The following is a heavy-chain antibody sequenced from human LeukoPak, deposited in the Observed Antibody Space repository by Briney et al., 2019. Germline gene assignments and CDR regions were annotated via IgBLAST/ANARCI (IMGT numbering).Heavy chain of an antibody. Sequence: PSETLSLTCTVSGGSISSYYWSWIRQPPGKGLEWIGYIYYSGSTYYNPSLKSRVTISVDTSKNQFSLKLSSVTAADTAVYYCARSVRFGETDYWGQGTLVTVSS. V-gene: IGHV4-59*12. CDR2: IYYSGST. D-gene: IGHD3-10*01. CDR1: GGSISSYY. CDR3: ARSVRFGETDY. J-gene: IGHJ4*02.